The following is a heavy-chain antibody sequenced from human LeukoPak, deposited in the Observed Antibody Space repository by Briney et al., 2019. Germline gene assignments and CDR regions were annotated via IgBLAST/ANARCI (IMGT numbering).Heavy chain of an antibody. CDR1: GFTFSSYA. D-gene: IGHD3-10*01. CDR2: ISGSGGST. V-gene: IGHV3-23*01. J-gene: IGHJ4*02. Sequence: GGSLRLSCAASGFTFSSYAMSWVRQAPGKGLEWVSAISGSGGSTYYADSVKGRFTIPRDNSKNTLYLQMNSLRAEDTAVYYCARLWFGELFPRYWGQGTLVTVSS. CDR3: ARLWFGELFPRY.